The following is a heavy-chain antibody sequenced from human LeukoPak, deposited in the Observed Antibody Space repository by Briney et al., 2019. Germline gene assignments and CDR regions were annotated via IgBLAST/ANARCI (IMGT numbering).Heavy chain of an antibody. CDR2: FSGSGGST. CDR1: GXTFSSYA. D-gene: IGHD2-2*01. Sequence: PGGSLRLSCAASGXTFSSYAMSWVRQAPGKGLEWVSTFSGSGGSTYYADSVKGRFTISRDNSKNTLYLQMNSLRAEDTAVYYCAKASCSSSSCYADYWGQGTLVTVSS. J-gene: IGHJ4*02. CDR3: AKASCSSSSCYADY. V-gene: IGHV3-23*01.